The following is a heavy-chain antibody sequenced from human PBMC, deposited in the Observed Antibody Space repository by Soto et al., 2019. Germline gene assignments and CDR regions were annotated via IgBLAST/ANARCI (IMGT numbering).Heavy chain of an antibody. D-gene: IGHD2-15*01. V-gene: IGHV1-46*01. CDR1: GYTFTSYY. Sequence: QVQLVQSGAEVKKPGASVKVSCKASGYTFTSYYMHWVRQAPGQGLEWMGIINPSGGSTSYAQKFKGRVTMTRDTSTSTVYMELSSLRSEDTAVYYCARDQGYCSGGSCYYPALAFDIWGQGTMVTVSS. CDR2: INPSGGST. CDR3: ARDQGYCSGGSCYYPALAFDI. J-gene: IGHJ3*02.